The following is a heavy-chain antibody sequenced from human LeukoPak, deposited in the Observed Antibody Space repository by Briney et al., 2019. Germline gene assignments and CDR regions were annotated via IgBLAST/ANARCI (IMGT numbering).Heavy chain of an antibody. D-gene: IGHD3-22*01. CDR2: ISGSGGST. CDR1: GFTLSSYE. Sequence: GGSLRLSCTASGFTLSSYEMSWIRQAPGKGLEWVSGISGSGGSTYYADSVKGRFTISRDNAKNTLNLQMNSLRAEDTAVYYCARDLGQYYDTSDNWFDPWGQGTLVTVSS. CDR3: ARDLGQYYDTSDNWFDP. V-gene: IGHV3-23*01. J-gene: IGHJ5*02.